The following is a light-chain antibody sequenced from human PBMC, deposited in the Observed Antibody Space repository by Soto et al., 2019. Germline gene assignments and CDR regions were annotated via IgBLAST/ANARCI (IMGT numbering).Light chain of an antibody. CDR1: QSVRTS. Sequence: EIVLTQSPATVSVSPGERVTLFCRASQSVRTSLAWYQQKAGQAPKVLSYDASNRVVGVPDRFSGSGSGTDFTLTISNLEPDDFAVYYCHQRSTWSPFTFGPGPKVDI. CDR2: DAS. J-gene: IGKJ3*01. V-gene: IGKV3-11*01. CDR3: HQRSTWSPFT.